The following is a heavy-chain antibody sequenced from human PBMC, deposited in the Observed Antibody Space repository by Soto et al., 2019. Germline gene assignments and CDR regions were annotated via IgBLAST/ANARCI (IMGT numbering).Heavy chain of an antibody. CDR3: AKDTGTDRPDYYYYYGMDV. Sequence: GGSLRLSCAASGFTFDDYTMHWVRQAPGKGLEWVSLISWDGGSTYYADSVKGRFTISRDNSKNSLYLQMNSLRTEDTALYYCAKDTGTDRPDYYYYYGMDVWGQGTTVTVSS. J-gene: IGHJ6*02. CDR1: GFTFDDYT. CDR2: ISWDGGST. V-gene: IGHV3-43*01. D-gene: IGHD1-1*01.